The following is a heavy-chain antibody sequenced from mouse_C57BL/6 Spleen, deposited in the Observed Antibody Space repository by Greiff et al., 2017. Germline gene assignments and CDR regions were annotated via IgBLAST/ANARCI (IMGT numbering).Heavy chain of an antibody. J-gene: IGHJ2*01. CDR1: GYTFTDYE. CDR3: TRDWDD. D-gene: IGHD4-1*01. CDR2: IDPETGGT. V-gene: IGHV1-15*01. Sequence: VQVVESGAELVRPGASVTLSCKASGYTFTDYEMHWVKQTPVHGLEWIGAIDPETGGTAYNQKFKGKAILTADKSSSTAYMELRSLTSEDSAVYYCTRDWDDWGQGTTLTVSS.